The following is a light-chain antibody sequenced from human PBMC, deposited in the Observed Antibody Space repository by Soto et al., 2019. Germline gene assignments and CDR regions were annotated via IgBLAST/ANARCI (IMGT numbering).Light chain of an antibody. J-gene: IGKJ1*01. CDR1: QSVSSSY. Sequence: EIVLTQSPGTLSLSPGERATLSCRASQSVSSSYLAWYQQKPGQAPRLLIYGASSRATGIPDRFSGSGSGTDFTLTISRLEPEDFAVYYCQQYCSSRTWTFGQGTKVGIK. V-gene: IGKV3-20*01. CDR3: QQYCSSRTWT. CDR2: GAS.